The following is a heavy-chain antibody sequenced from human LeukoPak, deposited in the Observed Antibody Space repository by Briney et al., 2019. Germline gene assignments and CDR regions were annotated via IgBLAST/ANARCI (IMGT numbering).Heavy chain of an antibody. J-gene: IGHJ4*02. D-gene: IGHD6-13*01. CDR3: LCLGTITSAGTGY. V-gene: IGHV3-74*01. CDR1: GFTFSSYW. CDR2: INSGGSIT. Sequence: GGSLRLSCAASGFTFSSYWMHWVRQAPGEGLVWVSRINSGGSITNYADSVKGRYTISRDNAKSTLYLQMNSLRAEDTAVYYCLCLGTITSAGTGYWGQGTLVTVSS.